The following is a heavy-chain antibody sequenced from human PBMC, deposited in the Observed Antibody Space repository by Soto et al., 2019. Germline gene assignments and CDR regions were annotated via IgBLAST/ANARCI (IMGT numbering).Heavy chain of an antibody. D-gene: IGHD3-3*01. J-gene: IGHJ4*02. Sequence: QVQLQQGGAGLLKPSETLSLTCVVYGGSLSGYYWSWIRQPPGKGLEWIGESNHRGSTNYNPSLKSRGSISVDTSKNHVSLRLRSVTAADTAVYYCARNSVIGVVLSWGQGTLVTVSS. V-gene: IGHV4-34*01. CDR1: GGSLSGYY. CDR3: ARNSVIGVVLS. CDR2: SNHRGST.